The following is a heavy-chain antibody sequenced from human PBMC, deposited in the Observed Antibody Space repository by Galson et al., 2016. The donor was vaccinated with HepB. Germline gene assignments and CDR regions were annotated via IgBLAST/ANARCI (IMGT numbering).Heavy chain of an antibody. V-gene: IGHV5-51*01. CDR2: IYPGDSDT. J-gene: IGHJ6*02. D-gene: IGHD3-3*01. CDR3: ARLALSKSYRFRSGSPKYYYGMDV. CDR1: GYIFRFHW. Sequence: QSGAEVKKPGESLKISCQASGYIFRFHWIGWVRQMPGKGLEWMGIIYPGDSDTRYSPSFQGQVTFSADKSISTAYLQWSSLRASDTAIYYCARLALSKSYRFRSGSPKYYYGMDVWGQGTTVTVSS.